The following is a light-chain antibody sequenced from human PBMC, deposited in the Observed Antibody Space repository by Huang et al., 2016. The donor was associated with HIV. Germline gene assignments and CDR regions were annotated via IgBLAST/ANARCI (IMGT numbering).Light chain of an antibody. CDR2: GAS. CDR3: QQYNDWPPLT. CDR1: QSVNSD. V-gene: IGKV3-15*01. Sequence: EIEMTQSPVTLSVSPGQRATLSCRASQSVNSDLAWYQQKPGQAPRLLIYGASTRATGIPAKFIDTGSGTEFSLSINNLQSDDFAVYYCQQYNDWPPLTFGGGTKVEI. J-gene: IGKJ4*01.